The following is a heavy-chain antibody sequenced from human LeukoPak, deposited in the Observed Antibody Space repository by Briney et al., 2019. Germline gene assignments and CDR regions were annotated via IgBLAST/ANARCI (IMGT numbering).Heavy chain of an antibody. Sequence: GGSLRLSCVASGLPIGDFAMHCVRQAPGQGLEWVSLISGDGVSTSFADSVKGRFSISRDNSKNSLFLEMSSLRTEDTAMYYCARESGKFDYWGQGTLVAVSS. V-gene: IGHV3-43*02. CDR1: GLPIGDFA. J-gene: IGHJ4*02. CDR3: ARESGKFDY. CDR2: ISGDGVST.